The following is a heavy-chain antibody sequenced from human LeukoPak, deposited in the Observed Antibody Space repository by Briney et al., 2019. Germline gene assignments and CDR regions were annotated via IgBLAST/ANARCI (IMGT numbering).Heavy chain of an antibody. D-gene: IGHD2/OR15-2a*01. J-gene: IGHJ4*02. CDR2: IYPSSGGT. Sequence: ASVKVSCKASGYTFTNYHMHWVRQAPGQGLEWMGRIYPSSGGTNYAQKFQGRITLTTDTSINTAYMELSRLRFDDAAVYYCARDLPFEDWGQGTLVTVSS. CDR1: GYTFTNYH. CDR3: ARDLPFED. V-gene: IGHV1-2*06.